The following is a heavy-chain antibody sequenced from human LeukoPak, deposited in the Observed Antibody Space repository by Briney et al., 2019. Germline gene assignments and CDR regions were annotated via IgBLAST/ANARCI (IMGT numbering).Heavy chain of an antibody. D-gene: IGHD6-19*01. CDR2: LSYDGSDP. CDR1: RFTFSSYG. V-gene: IGHV3-30*18. CDR3: AKEGFSKQWLAYFDY. Sequence: GGSLRLSCAASRFTFSSYGIHWVRQAPGKGLEWVAVLSYDGSDPYYADSVKGRFIISRDNSKNTLYLQMSSLRAEDTAVYYCAKEGFSKQWLAYFDYWGQGTLVIVSS. J-gene: IGHJ4*02.